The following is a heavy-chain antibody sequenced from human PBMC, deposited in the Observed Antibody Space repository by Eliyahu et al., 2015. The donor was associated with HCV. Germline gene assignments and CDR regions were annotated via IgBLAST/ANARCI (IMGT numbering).Heavy chain of an antibody. D-gene: IGHD3-22*01. V-gene: IGHV3-7*03. J-gene: IGHJ3*02. CDR2: IKGEGGQK. CDR1: GFTFSSYW. Sequence: EVQLVESGGGLVQPGGSLRLSCAASGFTFSSYWMSWVRQAPGKGLEGVANIKGEGGQKFYVDSVKGRFTISRDNAKNSLYLQMNSLRAEDTAVYYCARGDYHDTSGSYHDAFDIWGKGTMVTVSS. CDR3: ARGDYHDTSGSYHDAFDI.